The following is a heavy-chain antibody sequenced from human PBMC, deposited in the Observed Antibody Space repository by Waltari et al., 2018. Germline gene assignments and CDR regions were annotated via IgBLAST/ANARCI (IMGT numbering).Heavy chain of an antibody. CDR2: IYHSGST. D-gene: IGHD5-12*01. CDR3: ARDPRIVATGPDAFDI. J-gene: IGHJ3*02. Sequence: QVQLQESGPGLVKPSETLSLTCAVSGYSISSGYYWGWIRQPPGKGLEWMGSIYHSGSTYYNPSLKRRVTISVDTSKNQFSLKLSSGTAADTAVYYCARDPRIVATGPDAFDIWGQGTMVTVSS. V-gene: IGHV4-38-2*02. CDR1: GYSISSGYY.